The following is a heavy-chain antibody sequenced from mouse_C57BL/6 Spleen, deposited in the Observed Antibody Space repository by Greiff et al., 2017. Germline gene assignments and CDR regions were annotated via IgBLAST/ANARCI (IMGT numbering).Heavy chain of an antibody. CDR1: GYTFTSYW. Sequence: QVHVKQSGAELVKPGASVKMSCKASGYTFTSYWITWVKQRPGQGLEWIGDIYPGSGSTNYNEKFKSKATLTVDTSSSPAYMQLSSLTSEDSAVYYCARGGYWAMDYWGQGTSVTVSS. J-gene: IGHJ4*01. CDR2: IYPGSGST. V-gene: IGHV1-55*01. CDR3: ARGGYWAMDY.